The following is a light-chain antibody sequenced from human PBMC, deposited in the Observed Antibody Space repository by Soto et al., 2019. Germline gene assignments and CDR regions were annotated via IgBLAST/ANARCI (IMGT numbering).Light chain of an antibody. Sequence: EVVLTQSPATLSLSPGERATLSCRASQSVATYLAWYQQKPGQAPRLLIYDASNRATGIPARFSGSGSGTDFTLTISSLEPEDVAVYYCQQCANWPPGETFGQGTKVEIK. CDR1: QSVATY. V-gene: IGKV3-11*01. CDR3: QQCANWPPGET. CDR2: DAS. J-gene: IGKJ2*01.